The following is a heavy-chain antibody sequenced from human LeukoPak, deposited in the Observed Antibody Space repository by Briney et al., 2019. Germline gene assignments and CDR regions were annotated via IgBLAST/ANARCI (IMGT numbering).Heavy chain of an antibody. CDR2: IYTSGST. D-gene: IGHD3-22*01. CDR1: GGSISSGSYY. J-gene: IGHJ1*01. Sequence: PSETLSLTCTVSGGSISSGSYYWSWIRQPAGKGLEWIGRIYTSGSTNYNPSLKSRVTISVDTSKNQFSLKLSSVTAADTAVYYCARVVTRDYYDSSGFQHWGQGTLVTVSS. CDR3: ARVVTRDYYDSSGFQH. V-gene: IGHV4-61*02.